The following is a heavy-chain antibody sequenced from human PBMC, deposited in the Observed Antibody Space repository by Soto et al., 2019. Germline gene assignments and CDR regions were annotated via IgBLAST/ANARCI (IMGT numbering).Heavy chain of an antibody. J-gene: IGHJ4*02. D-gene: IGHD2-15*01. V-gene: IGHV3-23*01. CDR1: GFTFSRYA. CDR2: ISGSRTTT. CDR3: AKDAGSVCSGGSCSFQAPDH. Sequence: PGGSLRLSCAASGFTFSRYAMSWVRQALGKGLEWVSAISGSRTTTAYADSVKGRFTISRDNSNNPLYLQMNSLRIDDAAIYYCAKDAGSVCSGGSCSFQAPDHWGQGTRVTVTS.